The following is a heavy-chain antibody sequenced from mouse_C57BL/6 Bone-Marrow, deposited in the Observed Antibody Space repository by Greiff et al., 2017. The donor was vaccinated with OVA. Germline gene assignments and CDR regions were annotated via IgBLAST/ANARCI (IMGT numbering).Heavy chain of an antibody. Sequence: QVQLQQPGAELVKPGASVKLSCKASGYTFTSYWMHWVKQRPGQGLEWIGMIHPNSGSTNYNEKFKSKATLTVDKSSSTAYMQLSSLTSEDSAVYYCARWVDYYGSSYDFDYWGQGTTLTVSS. D-gene: IGHD1-1*01. V-gene: IGHV1-64*01. CDR1: GYTFTSYW. CDR3: ARWVDYYGSSYDFDY. J-gene: IGHJ2*01. CDR2: IHPNSGST.